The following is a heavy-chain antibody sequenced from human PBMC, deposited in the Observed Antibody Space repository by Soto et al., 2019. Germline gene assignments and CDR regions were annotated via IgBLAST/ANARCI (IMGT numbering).Heavy chain of an antibody. CDR3: ARDCSGGRCYVYYYYGMDV. CDR1: GGTFSSYA. D-gene: IGHD2-15*01. CDR2: IIPIFGTA. V-gene: IGHV1-69*01. Sequence: QVQLVQSGAEVKKPGSSVKVSCKASGGTFSSYAISWVRQAPGQGLEWMGGIIPIFGTANYAQKFQGRVTITADESTSTAYMELSSLRSDDSAVYYCARDCSGGRCYVYYYYGMDVWGQGTTVTVSS. J-gene: IGHJ6*02.